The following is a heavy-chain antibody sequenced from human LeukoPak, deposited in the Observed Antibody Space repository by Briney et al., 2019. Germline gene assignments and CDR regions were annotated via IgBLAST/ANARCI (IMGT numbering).Heavy chain of an antibody. CDR1: GYTFTGYY. Sequence: ASVKVSCKASGYTFTGYYMHWVRQAPGQGLEWMGWINPNSGGTNYAQKFQGRVTMTRDTSISTAYMELSRLRSDDTAVYYCARTIGPVYYYESSGYEYWGQGTLVTVSS. V-gene: IGHV1-2*02. CDR3: ARTIGPVYYYESSGYEY. J-gene: IGHJ4*02. D-gene: IGHD3-22*01. CDR2: INPNSGGT.